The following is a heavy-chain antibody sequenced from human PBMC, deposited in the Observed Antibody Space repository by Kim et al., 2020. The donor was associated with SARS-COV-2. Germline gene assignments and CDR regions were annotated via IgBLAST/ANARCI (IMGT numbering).Heavy chain of an antibody. V-gene: IGHV3-23*01. Sequence: GGSLRLSCAASGFTFSSYAMSWVRQAPGKGLEWVSAISGSGGSTYYADSVKGRFTISRDNSKNTLYLQMNSLRAEDTAVYYCAKDLLGGVGRSSNLFDYWGQGTLVTVSS. CDR1: GFTFSSYA. CDR2: ISGSGGST. CDR3: AKDLLGGVGRSSNLFDY. D-gene: IGHD2-8*02. J-gene: IGHJ4*02.